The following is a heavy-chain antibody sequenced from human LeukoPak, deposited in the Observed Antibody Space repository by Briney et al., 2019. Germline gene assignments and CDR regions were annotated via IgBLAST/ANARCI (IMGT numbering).Heavy chain of an antibody. CDR1: GGSISSHY. CDR2: IYYSGST. CDR3: ARLYYYDSSGYYYVFDY. V-gene: IGHV4-59*11. J-gene: IGHJ4*02. D-gene: IGHD3-22*01. Sequence: SETLSLTCTVSGGSISSHYWSWIRQPPGKGLEWIGYIYYSGSTNYNPSLKSRVTISVDTSKNQFSLKLSSVTAADTAVYYCARLYYYDSSGYYYVFDYWGQGTLVTVSS.